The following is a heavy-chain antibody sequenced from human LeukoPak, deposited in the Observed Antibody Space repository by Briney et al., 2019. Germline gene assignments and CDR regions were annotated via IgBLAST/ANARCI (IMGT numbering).Heavy chain of an antibody. CDR1: GGSFSGYY. CDR3: ARAPSGVSFDY. V-gene: IGHV4-34*01. Sequence: SETLSLTCAVYGGSFSGYYWTWIRQPPGKGLEWIGEMNHSGSANYNPSLKSRVTISIDTSKNQFSLNLNSVTAADTAVYYCARAPSGVSFDYWGQGTLVTVSS. CDR2: MNHSGSA. J-gene: IGHJ4*02. D-gene: IGHD1-26*01.